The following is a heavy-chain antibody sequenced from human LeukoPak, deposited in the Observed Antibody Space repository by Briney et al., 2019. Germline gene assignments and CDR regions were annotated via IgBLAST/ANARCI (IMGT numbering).Heavy chain of an antibody. D-gene: IGHD2-2*01. J-gene: IGHJ1*01. V-gene: IGHV3-15*01. CDR1: GFTFSNAW. CDR2: IKSKTDGGTT. Sequence: PGGSLRLSCAASGFTFSNAWMSWVRQAPGKGLEWVGRIKSKTDGGTTDYAAPVKGRFTISRDDSKNTLYLQMNSLKTEDTAVYYCTARYCRSTSCYGEYFQRWGQGTLLTVSS. CDR3: TARYCRSTSCYGEYFQR.